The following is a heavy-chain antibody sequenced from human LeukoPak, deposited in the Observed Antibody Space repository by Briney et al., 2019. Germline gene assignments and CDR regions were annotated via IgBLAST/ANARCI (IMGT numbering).Heavy chain of an antibody. Sequence: SETLSLTCTVSGGSISSYYWSWIRQPPGKGLEWIGYIYHSGSTNYNPSLKSRVTISVDTSKNQFSLKLSSVTAADTAVYYCARAGGSHYYYGMDVWGQGTTVTVSS. D-gene: IGHD2-15*01. J-gene: IGHJ6*02. CDR1: GGSISSYY. CDR2: IYHSGST. V-gene: IGHV4-59*01. CDR3: ARAGGSHYYYGMDV.